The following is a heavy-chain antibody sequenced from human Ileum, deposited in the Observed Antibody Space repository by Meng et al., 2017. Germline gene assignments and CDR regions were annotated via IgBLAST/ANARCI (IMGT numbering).Heavy chain of an antibody. V-gene: IGHV1-8*01. CDR3: ARGQGSGSYYVWFDP. CDR1: GYTLTSYD. Sequence: QVELVQAGDEVKKLGASVKVACKAFGYTLTSYDINWVRQATGQGLEWMGWMNPNSGNTGYAQKFQGRVTMTRNTSISTAYMELSSLRSEDTAVYYCARGQGSGSYYVWFDPWGQGTLVTVSS. CDR2: MNPNSGNT. D-gene: IGHD1-26*01. J-gene: IGHJ5*02.